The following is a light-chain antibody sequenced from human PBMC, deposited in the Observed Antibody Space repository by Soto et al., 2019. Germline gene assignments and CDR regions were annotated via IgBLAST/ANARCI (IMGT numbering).Light chain of an antibody. Sequence: DIQMTQSPSTLSASVGDRVTITCRASQSISSSLAWYQQKLGKAPHLLIYKASTLQTGVPSRFSGSGSGTDFTLTISSLQPDVFAMYYWQQYYTHWTFGQGSKVGIK. J-gene: IGKJ1*01. CDR1: QSISSS. CDR2: KAS. V-gene: IGKV1-5*03. CDR3: QQYYTHWT.